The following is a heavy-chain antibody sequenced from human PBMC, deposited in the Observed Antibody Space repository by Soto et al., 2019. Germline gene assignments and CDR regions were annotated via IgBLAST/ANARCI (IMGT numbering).Heavy chain of an antibody. CDR1: GFSLSTSGVG. CDR3: AHSAGDFLSDYYTKYNWFDP. D-gene: IGHD3-3*01. J-gene: IGHJ5*02. Sequence: SGPTLVNPTQTLTLTCTFSGFSLSTSGVGVGWIRQPPGKALEWLALMYWDDDKRYSPSLNSRLTITQDTPKHQVVITMTCLDPVDPATYYCAHSAGDFLSDYYTKYNWFDPWGQGTLVTVSS. CDR2: MYWDDDK. V-gene: IGHV2-5*02.